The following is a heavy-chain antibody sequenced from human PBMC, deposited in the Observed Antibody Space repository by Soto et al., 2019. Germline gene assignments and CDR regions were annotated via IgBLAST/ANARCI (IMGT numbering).Heavy chain of an antibody. CDR3: VRDHNSGTDV. CDR2: INNDGTFT. J-gene: IGHJ6*02. Sequence: GGSLRLSCAASGLTFSNYWMHWVRQVPGKGLVWVSHINNDGTFTNYADSVKGRFTISRDNAKNTLSLQMDSLRADDTAVYFCVRDHNSGTDVWGQGTTVTVSS. CDR1: GLTFSNYW. V-gene: IGHV3-74*01.